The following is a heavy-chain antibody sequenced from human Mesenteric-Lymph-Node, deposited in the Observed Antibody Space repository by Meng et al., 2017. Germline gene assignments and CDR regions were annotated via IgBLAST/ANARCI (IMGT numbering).Heavy chain of an antibody. D-gene: IGHD3-3*01. CDR2: LSASGGSGP. J-gene: IGHJ4*02. V-gene: IGHV3-23*01. Sequence: GESLKISCAASGFNVRNYAMTWVRQAPGKGLEWVSSLSASGGSGPYYADSVKGRFTISRDNSKNTLYLQMNSLRAEDTAVYYCAKDVNRKIWSCYAHTLFYWGQGTLVTVSS. CDR1: GFNVRNYA. CDR3: AKDVNRKIWSCYAHTLFY.